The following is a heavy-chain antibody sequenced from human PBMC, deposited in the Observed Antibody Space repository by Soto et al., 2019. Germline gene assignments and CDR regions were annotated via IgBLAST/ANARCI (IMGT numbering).Heavy chain of an antibody. CDR1: GYTFTSYG. Sequence: QVQLVQSGAEVKKPGASVKVSCKASGYTFTSYGISWVRQAPGQGLEWMGWISAYNGNTNYAQKLQGRVTMTTDTSTSTAYMELRSLRSDDTAVYYCARQPVDRVATLIVSYYYYGMDVWGQGTTVTVSS. CDR3: ARQPVDRVATLIVSYYYYGMDV. J-gene: IGHJ6*02. CDR2: ISAYNGNT. V-gene: IGHV1-18*01. D-gene: IGHD5-12*01.